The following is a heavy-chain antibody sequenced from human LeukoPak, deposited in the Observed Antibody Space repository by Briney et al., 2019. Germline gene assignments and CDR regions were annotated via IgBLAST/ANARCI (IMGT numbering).Heavy chain of an antibody. V-gene: IGHV3-23*01. CDR2: ISVSGGST. Sequence: SGGSLRLSCAASGFTFSSYAMSCVRHAPGKGREWVSAISVSGGSTYYADSVKGRFTISRDNSKNTLYLQMNSLRAEDTAVYYCKIVTYNSFDYWGQGTLVTVSS. CDR3: KIVTYNSFDY. D-gene: IGHD1-1*01. CDR1: GFTFSSYA. J-gene: IGHJ4*02.